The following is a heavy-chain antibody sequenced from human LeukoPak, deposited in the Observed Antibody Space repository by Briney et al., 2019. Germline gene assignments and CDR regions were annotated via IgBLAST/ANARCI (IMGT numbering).Heavy chain of an antibody. J-gene: IGHJ4*02. D-gene: IGHD5-18*01. Sequence: GGSLRLSCAASGFTFSSYEMNWVRQAPGKGLEWISYISSSGSHAYYAESVKGRFTISRDNAENSLFLQMNSLRAEDTAMYYCARLVWDTTMADGDIDSWGQGTLLIVSS. CDR1: GFTFSSYE. CDR2: ISSSGSHA. V-gene: IGHV3-48*03. CDR3: ARLVWDTTMADGDIDS.